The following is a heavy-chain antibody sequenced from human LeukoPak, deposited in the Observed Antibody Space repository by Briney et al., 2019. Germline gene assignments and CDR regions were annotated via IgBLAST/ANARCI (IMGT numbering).Heavy chain of an antibody. CDR1: GGSVSSGSYY. CDR2: IDYSGST. J-gene: IGHJ3*02. D-gene: IGHD6-13*01. CDR3: ARTYSSSWFGAFDI. V-gene: IGHV4-61*01. Sequence: SETLSLTCTVSGGSVSSGSYYWNWIRQPPGKGLEWIGCIDYSGSTYYNPSLKSRVTISVDSSKNQFSLKLSSVTAADTAVYYCARTYSSSWFGAFDIWGQGTMVTVSS.